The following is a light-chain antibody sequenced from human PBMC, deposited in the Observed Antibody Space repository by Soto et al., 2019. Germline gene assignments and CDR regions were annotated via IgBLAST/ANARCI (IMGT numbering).Light chain of an antibody. Sequence: IQLTQSPSSLSAFVGDRVTITCRASQGISSYLAWYQQKAGKAPKLLIYGASTLQSGVPSRFSGSGSGTAFTLTISSLQPEDFATYYCQQLKSYPRTFGQGTKVEIK. V-gene: IGKV1-9*01. CDR1: QGISSY. J-gene: IGKJ1*01. CDR3: QQLKSYPRT. CDR2: GAS.